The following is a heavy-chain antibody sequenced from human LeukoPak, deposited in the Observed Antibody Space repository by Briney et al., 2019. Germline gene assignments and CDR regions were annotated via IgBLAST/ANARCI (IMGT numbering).Heavy chain of an antibody. Sequence: SETLSLTCTVSGGSISNSYYYWGWIRQPPGKGLEWIGSMYYSGGTYYNPSLKSRVTISADTSQNQLFLKLNSVTAADTAVFYCARQSFAPFQVGPETPIESWGQGTLVTVSS. CDR2: MYYSGGT. CDR1: GGSISNSYYY. D-gene: IGHD1-26*01. V-gene: IGHV4-39*07. CDR3: ARQSFAPFQVGPETPIES. J-gene: IGHJ4*02.